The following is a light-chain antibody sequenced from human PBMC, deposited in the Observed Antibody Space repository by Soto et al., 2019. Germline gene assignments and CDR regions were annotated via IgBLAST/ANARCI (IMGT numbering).Light chain of an antibody. CDR1: QSINTW. J-gene: IGKJ2*01. V-gene: IGKV1-5*03. CDR2: KAS. CDR3: QQYNSHSSYT. Sequence: DIQMTQSPSTLSASVGDRVTITCRASQSINTWLAWYQQKPGKAPKLLIYKASSLGSGVASRFSGSGSGTDFTLTISSLQPDDFAIYYCQQYNSHSSYTFGQGTKLEIK.